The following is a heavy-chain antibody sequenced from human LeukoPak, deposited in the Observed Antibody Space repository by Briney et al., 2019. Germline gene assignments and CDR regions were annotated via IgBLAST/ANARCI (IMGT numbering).Heavy chain of an antibody. V-gene: IGHV3-64*01. CDR1: GFSFIDYF. D-gene: IGHD1-26*01. CDR3: AKDSGSYLFDS. CDR2: INPEGDTR. Sequence: GGSLRLSRVASGFSFIDYFMHWVRQAPGKGLEYVSSINPEGDTRYYASSVKGRFSISRDNAKNTRYLQMGRLRVDDMAMYYCAKDSGSYLFDSWGQGTLVTVPS. J-gene: IGHJ4*02.